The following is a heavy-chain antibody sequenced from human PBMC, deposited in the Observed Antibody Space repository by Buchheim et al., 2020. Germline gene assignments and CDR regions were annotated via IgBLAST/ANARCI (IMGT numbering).Heavy chain of an antibody. CDR1: GGSISPYF. Sequence: QVQLQQWGAGLLKPSETLSLTCSVSGGSISPYFWSWIRQPPGKGLEWIGYVYSSGSTIYTPSLKSRLTMSVDTSKSQFSLTLSSVTAADTAVYYCARHSEPWLASFDSWGQGIL. D-gene: IGHD6-19*01. CDR2: VYSSGST. CDR3: ARHSEPWLASFDS. V-gene: IGHV4-59*08. J-gene: IGHJ4*02.